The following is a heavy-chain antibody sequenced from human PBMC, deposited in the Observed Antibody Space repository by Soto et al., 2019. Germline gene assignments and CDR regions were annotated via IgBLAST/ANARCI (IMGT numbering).Heavy chain of an antibody. CDR2: INAGYGNT. J-gene: IGHJ4*02. D-gene: IGHD7-27*01. Sequence: ASVKVSCKASGYTFSSYAMHWLRQSPGQRLEWMGWINAGYGNTKSSQKFQDRVTISRDTSASAAYMELTSLRSEDTAVYYCARDTGDGTFDFWGQGTLVTVSS. CDR3: ARDTGDGTFDF. V-gene: IGHV1-3*01. CDR1: GYTFSSYA.